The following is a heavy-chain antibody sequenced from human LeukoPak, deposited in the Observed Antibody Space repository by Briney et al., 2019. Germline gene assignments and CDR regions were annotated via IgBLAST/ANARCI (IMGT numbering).Heavy chain of an antibody. CDR2: IYYSGST. CDR1: GGSISSYY. CDR3: ARGWPAHYFDY. V-gene: IGHV4-59*08. J-gene: IGHJ4*02. D-gene: IGHD2-15*01. Sequence: SETLSLTCTVSGGSISSYYWSWIRQPPGKGLEWIGYIYYSGSTNYNPSLKSRVTISVDTSKNQFSLKLSSVTAADTAVYYCARGWPAHYFDYWGQGTLVTVSS.